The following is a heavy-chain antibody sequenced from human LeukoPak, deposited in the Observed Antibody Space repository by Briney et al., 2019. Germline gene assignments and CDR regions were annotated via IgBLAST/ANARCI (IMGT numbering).Heavy chain of an antibody. Sequence: SETLSLTCAVYGGSFSGYYWGWIRQPPGKGLEWIGEINHSGSTNYNPSLKSRVTISVDTSKNQFSLKLSSVTAADTAVYYCAGQRRGFDYWGQGTLVTVSS. D-gene: IGHD3-10*01. V-gene: IGHV4-34*01. J-gene: IGHJ4*02. CDR2: INHSGST. CDR3: AGQRRGFDY. CDR1: GGSFSGYY.